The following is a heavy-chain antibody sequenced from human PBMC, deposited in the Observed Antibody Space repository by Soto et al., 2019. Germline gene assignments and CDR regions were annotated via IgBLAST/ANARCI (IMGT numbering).Heavy chain of an antibody. V-gene: IGHV1-3*01. CDR3: ARDLLTVAGPNYYYYGMDV. J-gene: IGHJ6*02. CDR1: GYTFTSYA. D-gene: IGHD6-19*01. Sequence: ASVKVSCKASGYTFTSYAMHWVRQAPGQRLEWMGWINAGNGNTKYSQKFQGRVTITRDTSASTAYMELSSLRSEDTAVYYCARDLLTVAGPNYYYYGMDVWGQGTTVTAP. CDR2: INAGNGNT.